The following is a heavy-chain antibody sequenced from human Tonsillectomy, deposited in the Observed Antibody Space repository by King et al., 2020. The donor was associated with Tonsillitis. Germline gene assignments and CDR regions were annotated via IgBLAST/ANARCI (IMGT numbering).Heavy chain of an antibody. CDR2: LIPLFGTA. V-gene: IGHV1-69*01. D-gene: IGHD3-22*01. CDR1: GGTFSSYA. Sequence: VQLVQSGAEVKKPGSSVKVSCKASGGTFSSYAISWVRQAPGQGLEWMGGLIPLFGTANYAQKFQGRITIIADESTRTAYMEMSSLRSEDTAVYYCARDYYDSSGYWFDYWGQGILVTGSA. J-gene: IGHJ4*02. CDR3: ARDYYDSSGYWFDY.